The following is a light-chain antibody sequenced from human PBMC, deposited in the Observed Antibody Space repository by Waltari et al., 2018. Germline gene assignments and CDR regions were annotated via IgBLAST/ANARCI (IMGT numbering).Light chain of an antibody. CDR3: VGWDDSLSVV. CDR2: RNN. J-gene: IGLJ2*01. CDR1: SSNIGSNY. V-gene: IGLV1-47*01. Sequence: QSVLTQPPSASGTPGQRVTISCSGSSSNIGSNYVYWYQQFPGTAPKLLSYRNNQRPSGVPDRFSGSKSGTSAFLAISGLRSEDEADYYCVGWDDSLSVVFGGGTKLTVL.